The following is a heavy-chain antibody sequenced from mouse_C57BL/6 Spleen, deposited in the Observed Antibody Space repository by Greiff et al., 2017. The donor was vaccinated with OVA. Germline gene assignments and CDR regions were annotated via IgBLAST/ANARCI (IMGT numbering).Heavy chain of an antibody. J-gene: IGHJ3*01. Sequence: EVQLQQSGPELVKPGASVKISCKASGYTFTDYYMNWVKQSHGKSLEWIGDINPNNGGTSYNQKFKGKATLTVDKSSSTAYMELRSLTSEDSAVYYCARRHDGSSTAGFAYWGQGTLVTVSA. CDR2: INPNNGGT. V-gene: IGHV1-26*01. CDR3: ARRHDGSSTAGFAY. D-gene: IGHD1-1*01. CDR1: GYTFTDYY.